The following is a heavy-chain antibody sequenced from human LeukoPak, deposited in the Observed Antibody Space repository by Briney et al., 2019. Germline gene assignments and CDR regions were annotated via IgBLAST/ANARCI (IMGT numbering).Heavy chain of an antibody. J-gene: IGHJ4*02. V-gene: IGHV4-38-2*02. CDR3: ARDRPANY. D-gene: IGHD2-2*01. Sequence: SETLSLTCAVSGYSISSGYYWGWIRQPPGKGLEWIASIYHGGSTYYNPSLKSRVTISIDTSKNQVSLKLTSVTAADTAAYYCARDRPANYWGQGTLVTVSS. CDR1: GYSISSGYY. CDR2: IYHGGST.